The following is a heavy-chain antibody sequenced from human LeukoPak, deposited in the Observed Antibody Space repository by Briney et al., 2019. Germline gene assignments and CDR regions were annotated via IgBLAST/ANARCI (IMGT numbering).Heavy chain of an antibody. CDR3: ARNAAVTNPSYYFDY. J-gene: IGHJ4*02. V-gene: IGHV4-59*08. CDR1: GGSISSYY. D-gene: IGHD4-17*01. Sequence: SETLSLTCTVSGGSISSYYWSWIRQPPGKGLEWIGYIYYSGSTNYNPSLKSRVTISVDTSKNQFSLKLNSVTAADTAVYYCARNAAVTNPSYYFDYWGQGTLVTVSS. CDR2: IYYSGST.